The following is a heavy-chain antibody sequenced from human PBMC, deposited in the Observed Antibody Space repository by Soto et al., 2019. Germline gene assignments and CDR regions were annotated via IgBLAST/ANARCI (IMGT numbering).Heavy chain of an antibody. CDR2: ISYDGSNK. Sequence: GGSLRLSCAASGFTFSSYGMHWVRQAPGKGLEWVAVISYDGSNKYYADSVKGRFTISRDNSKNTLYLQMNSLRAEDTAVYYCAKYLGYCSSTSCRKPRPYYYYSGMDVWGQGTTVTVSS. V-gene: IGHV3-30*18. D-gene: IGHD2-2*01. J-gene: IGHJ6*02. CDR3: AKYLGYCSSTSCRKPRPYYYYSGMDV. CDR1: GFTFSSYG.